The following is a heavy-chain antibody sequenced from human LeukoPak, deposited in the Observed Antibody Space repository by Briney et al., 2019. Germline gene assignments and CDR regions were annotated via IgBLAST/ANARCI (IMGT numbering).Heavy chain of an antibody. CDR3: ASPVLGSTVVYYYYMDV. D-gene: IGHD4-23*01. CDR1: GFTFSSYS. Sequence: PGGSLRLSCAASGFTFSSYSMNWVRQAPGKGLEWVSSISSSSSYIYYADSVKGRFTISRDNAKNSLYLQMNSLRAEDTAVYYCASPVLGSTVVYYYYMDVWGKGTTVTVSS. J-gene: IGHJ6*03. V-gene: IGHV3-21*01. CDR2: ISSSSSYI.